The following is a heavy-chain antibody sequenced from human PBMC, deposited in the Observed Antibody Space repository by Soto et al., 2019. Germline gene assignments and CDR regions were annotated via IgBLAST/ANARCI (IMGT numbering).Heavy chain of an antibody. CDR3: ARRTYYSSGRQFDY. J-gene: IGHJ4*02. V-gene: IGHV2-5*02. D-gene: IGHD3-10*01. CDR1: GFSLSTRGVG. CDR2: IYGDDEK. Sequence: QITLKESGPALVKPTQTLTLTCTFSGFSLSTRGVGVGWVRQPPGKALEWLAFIYGDDEKRYSPSLKSRLTVTKDTSQNQVVLAMTNMDPVDTATYYCARRTYYSSGRQFDYWGQGTLVTVSS.